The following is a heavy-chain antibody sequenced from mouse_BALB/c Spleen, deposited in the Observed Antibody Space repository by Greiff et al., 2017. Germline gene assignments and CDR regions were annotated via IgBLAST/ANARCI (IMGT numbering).Heavy chain of an antibody. CDR3: ARSDGNYVFYAMDY. J-gene: IGHJ4*01. D-gene: IGHD2-1*01. Sequence: QVQLQQSGAELVRPGVSVKISCKGSGYTFTDYAMHWVKQSHAKSLEWIGVISTYYGDASYNQKFKGKATMTVDKSSSTAYMELARLTSEDSAIYYCARSDGNYVFYAMDYWGQGTSVTVSS. CDR1: GYTFTDYA. CDR2: ISTYYGDA. V-gene: IGHV1S137*01.